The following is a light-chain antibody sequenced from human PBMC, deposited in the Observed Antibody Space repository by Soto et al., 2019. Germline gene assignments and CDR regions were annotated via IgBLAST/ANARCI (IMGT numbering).Light chain of an antibody. J-gene: IGKJ5*01. CDR1: QSVNNY. CDR2: DAS. Sequence: EIVLTQSPGTLSLSPGERATLSCRASQSVNNYLVWYQQKPGQAPRLLIYDASNRATGIPARFSGSGSGTDFTLTISSLEPEDFAVYYCQQRSNWPPITFGQGTRLEIK. CDR3: QQRSNWPPIT. V-gene: IGKV3-11*01.